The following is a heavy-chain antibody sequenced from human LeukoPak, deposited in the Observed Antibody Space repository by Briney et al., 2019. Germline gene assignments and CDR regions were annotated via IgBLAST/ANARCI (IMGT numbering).Heavy chain of an antibody. CDR1: GGSISSSSYY. CDR3: ARRVVPAAISTYHCGPDDAFDI. D-gene: IGHD2-2*01. J-gene: IGHJ3*02. CDR2: IYYSGST. V-gene: IGHV4-39*01. Sequence: SETLSLTCTVSGGSISSSSYYWGWIRQPPGKGLEWIGSIYYSGSTYYNPSLKSRVTISVDASKNPFSLKLSSVTAADTAVYYCARRVVPAAISTYHCGPDDAFDIWGQGTMVTVSS.